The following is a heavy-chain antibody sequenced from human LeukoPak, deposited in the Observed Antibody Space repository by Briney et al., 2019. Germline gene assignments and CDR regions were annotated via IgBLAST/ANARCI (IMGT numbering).Heavy chain of an antibody. V-gene: IGHV4-39*01. CDR2: IYYSGST. D-gene: IGHD6-19*01. Sequence: SETLSLTCTVSGGSISTDAPYWAWIRQPPGKGLEWIGNIYYSGSTYYSSSLKSRVTLSVDTSKNQFSLKMSSVTAADTAVFYCARLFSRCWEYHFGLDVWGQGTTVTVS. CDR1: GGSISTDAPY. CDR3: ARLFSRCWEYHFGLDV. J-gene: IGHJ6*02.